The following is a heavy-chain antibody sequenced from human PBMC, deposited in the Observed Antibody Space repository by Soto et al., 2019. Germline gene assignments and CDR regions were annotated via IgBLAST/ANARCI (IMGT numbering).Heavy chain of an antibody. J-gene: IGHJ6*02. CDR1: GDSVSRNSGA. CDR2: TYYRSKWYS. CDR3: ARGHWKEEAYYYGLDV. Sequence: SQTLSLTCAISGDSVSRNSGAWNWIRQSPSGGLQWLGRTYYRSKWYSEYAPSVKSRITINPDTAKNQFALQLKSVTPDDSGVYYCARGHWKEEAYYYGLDVWGQGITVTVSS. V-gene: IGHV6-1*01. D-gene: IGHD1-1*01.